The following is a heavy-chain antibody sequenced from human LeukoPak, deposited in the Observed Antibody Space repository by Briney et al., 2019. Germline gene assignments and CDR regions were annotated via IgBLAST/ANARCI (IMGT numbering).Heavy chain of an antibody. V-gene: IGHV3-23*01. Sequence: GSLRLSCAASGFTFGSFAMRWVRQAPGKGLEWVSTINAYGDDTFYAASVKGRFTISRDNSKNTLHLQVNSLRAEDTAIYYCAKEVTATGKAFEYWGQGTLVTVSS. CDR2: INAYGDDT. J-gene: IGHJ4*02. D-gene: IGHD2-21*02. CDR3: AKEVTATGKAFEY. CDR1: GFTFGSFA.